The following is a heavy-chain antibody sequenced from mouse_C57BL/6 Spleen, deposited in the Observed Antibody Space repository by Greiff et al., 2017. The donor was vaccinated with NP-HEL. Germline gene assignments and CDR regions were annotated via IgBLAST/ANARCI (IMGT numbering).Heavy chain of an antibody. J-gene: IGHJ2*01. V-gene: IGHV3-6*01. Sequence: ESGPGLVKPSQSLSLTCSVTGYSITSGYYWNWIRQFPGNKLEWMGYISYDGSNNYNPSLKNRISITRDTSKNQFFLKLNSVTTEDTATYYCAREITTVAYFDYWGQGTTLTVSS. D-gene: IGHD1-1*01. CDR1: GYSITSGYY. CDR3: AREITTVAYFDY. CDR2: ISYDGSN.